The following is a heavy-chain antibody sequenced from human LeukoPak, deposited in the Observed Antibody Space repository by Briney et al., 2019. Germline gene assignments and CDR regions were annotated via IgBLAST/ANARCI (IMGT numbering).Heavy chain of an antibody. Sequence: GGSLRLSCAASGFTFSSYSMNWVRQAPGKGLEWPSSISSSSSYIYYADSVKGRFTISRDNAKNSLYLQMNSLRAEDTAVYYCAKAANDILTGYQGVYYYMDVWGKGTTVTISS. D-gene: IGHD3-9*01. CDR2: ISSSSSYI. J-gene: IGHJ6*03. V-gene: IGHV3-21*01. CDR3: AKAANDILTGYQGVYYYMDV. CDR1: GFTFSSYS.